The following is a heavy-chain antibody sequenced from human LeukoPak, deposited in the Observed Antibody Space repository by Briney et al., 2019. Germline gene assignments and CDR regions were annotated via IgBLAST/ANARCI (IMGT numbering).Heavy chain of an antibody. J-gene: IGHJ4*02. Sequence: GGSLRRSCAASTFTFSRYWMHWVRQAPGKGLVSVPRINSDGTNTYYADSVKGRFTISRDNTKNTLYLQVNSLRTEDTAVYYCARDRAAFGVVQVGYWGQGTLVTVSS. V-gene: IGHV3-74*01. CDR3: ARDRAAFGVVQVGY. D-gene: IGHD3-3*01. CDR1: TFTFSRYW. CDR2: INSDGTNT.